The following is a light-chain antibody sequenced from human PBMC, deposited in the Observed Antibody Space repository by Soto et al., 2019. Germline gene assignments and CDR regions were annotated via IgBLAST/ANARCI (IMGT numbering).Light chain of an antibody. J-gene: IGLJ1*01. CDR1: SSDVGTYNL. CDR2: EGS. CDR3: CSYAGSRTYV. V-gene: IGLV2-23*01. Sequence: QTVSVSGSPGQSITISCTGTSSDVGTYNLVSWYQQHPGKAPKLMIYEGSKRPSGVSDRFSGSKSGTTASLTISGLQAEDEADYYCCSYAGSRTYVFGTGTKLTVL.